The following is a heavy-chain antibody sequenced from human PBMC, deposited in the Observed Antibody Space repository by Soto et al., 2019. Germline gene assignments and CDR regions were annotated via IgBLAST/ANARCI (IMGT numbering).Heavy chain of an antibody. V-gene: IGHV4-34*01. D-gene: IGHD4-17*01. CDR1: GGSFSGYY. J-gene: IGHJ6*03. Sequence: SQTLSLTCAVYGGSFSGYYWSWIRQPPGKGLEWIGEINHSGSTNYNPSLKSRVTISVDTSKNQFSLKLSSVTAADTAVYYCARGGQRFRYYYYMDVWGKGTTVTVSS. CDR3: ARGGQRFRYYYYMDV. CDR2: INHSGST.